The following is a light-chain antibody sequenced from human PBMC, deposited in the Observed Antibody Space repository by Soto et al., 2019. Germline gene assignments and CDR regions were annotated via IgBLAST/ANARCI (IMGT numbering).Light chain of an antibody. CDR3: QQYENLPS. CDR2: DAS. Sequence: DIQLTQSPSSVSASXXDRVXITCQASQDISNYLNWHQQKPGKAPXXLIHDASNLATGVPSRFSGSGSGTDFTFTINSLQPEDIGTYYCQQYENLPSFGGGTKVDIK. V-gene: IGKV1-33*01. CDR1: QDISNY. J-gene: IGKJ4*01.